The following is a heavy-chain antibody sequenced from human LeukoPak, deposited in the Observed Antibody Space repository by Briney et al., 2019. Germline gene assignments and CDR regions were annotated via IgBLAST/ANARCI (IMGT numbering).Heavy chain of an antibody. CDR2: INHSGST. D-gene: IGHD2-2*01. Sequence: SETLSLTCAVYGESFSGYYWSWVRQPPGKGLEWIGEINHSGSTNYNPSLKSRVTISVDTSKNQFSQKLSSVTAADTAVYYCARGIVSSTSVYYFDYWGQGTLVTVSS. J-gene: IGHJ4*02. V-gene: IGHV4-34*01. CDR1: GESFSGYY. CDR3: ARGIVSSTSVYYFDY.